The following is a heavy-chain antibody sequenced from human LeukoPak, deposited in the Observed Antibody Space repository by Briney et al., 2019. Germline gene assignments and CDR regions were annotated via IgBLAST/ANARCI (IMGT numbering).Heavy chain of an antibody. CDR3: AKDSGWIQFIE. CDR2: VTPSGDPT. CDR1: GFTFSDQI. V-gene: IGHV3-23*01. Sequence: GGSLRLSCAVSGFTFSDQIMNWVRQAPGKGLEWVSGVTPSGDPTYYADSVKGRFIISRDNSKTTMYLQMNSLRAEDTGVYYCAKDSGWIQFIEWGQGTPVTVSS. D-gene: IGHD5-24*01. J-gene: IGHJ4*02.